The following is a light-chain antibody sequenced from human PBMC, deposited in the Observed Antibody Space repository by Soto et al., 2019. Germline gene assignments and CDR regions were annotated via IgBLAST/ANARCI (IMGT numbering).Light chain of an antibody. CDR2: GAS. Sequence: EIVMTQSPATLSVSPGESATLSCRASQSVSTKLAWYQQKPGQAPRLLIYGASTGATGIPARFSGSGSGTEFTLTISRLQSEDFATYYCQQVNNFPLTFGGGTEVEIK. CDR1: QSVSTK. V-gene: IGKV3-15*01. J-gene: IGKJ4*01. CDR3: QQVNNFPLT.